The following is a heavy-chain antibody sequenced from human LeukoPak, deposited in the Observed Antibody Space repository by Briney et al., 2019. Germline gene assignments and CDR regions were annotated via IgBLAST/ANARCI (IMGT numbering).Heavy chain of an antibody. CDR1: GGSFSGYY. CDR3: ARRRTTIFGATLPLDY. V-gene: IGHV4-34*01. Sequence: SETLSLTCAVYGGSFSGYYWSWIRQPPGKGLEWIGEINHSGSTNHNPSLKSRVTISVDTSKNQFSLKLSSVTAADTAVYYCARRRTTIFGATLPLDYWGQGTLVTVSS. J-gene: IGHJ4*02. CDR2: INHSGST. D-gene: IGHD3-3*01.